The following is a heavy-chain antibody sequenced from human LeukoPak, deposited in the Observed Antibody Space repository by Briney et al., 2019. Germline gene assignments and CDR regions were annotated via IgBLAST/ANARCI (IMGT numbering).Heavy chain of an antibody. Sequence: SETLSLTCTVSGGSIIGDHWNWIRQPPGKGLEWIGYVYSSGNTNYNPSLKSRVTISTDTSKNQFSLKLSSVTAADTAVYYCARRNDFGIWGQGTMVTVSS. J-gene: IGHJ3*02. CDR3: ARRNDFGI. CDR1: GGSIIGDH. V-gene: IGHV4-59*08. CDR2: VYSSGNT.